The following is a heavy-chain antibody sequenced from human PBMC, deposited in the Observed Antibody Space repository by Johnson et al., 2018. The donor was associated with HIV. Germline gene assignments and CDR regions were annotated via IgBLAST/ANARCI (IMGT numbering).Heavy chain of an antibody. V-gene: IGHV3-30*04. CDR3: AKGRYSSSWYLAGAFDV. CDR2: ISYDGSDK. CDR1: GFTFSSYA. D-gene: IGHD6-13*01. J-gene: IGHJ3*01. Sequence: QVQLVESGGGVVQPGRSLRLSCAASGFTFSSYAIHWVRQAPGKGLAWVAVISYDGSDKYYADSVKGRFTISRDNSKNTLYLQMNSLRAEDTAVYYCAKGRYSSSWYLAGAFDVWGQGTMVSVSS.